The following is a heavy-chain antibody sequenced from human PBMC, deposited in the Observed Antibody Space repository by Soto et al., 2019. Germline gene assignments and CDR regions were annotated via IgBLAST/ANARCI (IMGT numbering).Heavy chain of an antibody. V-gene: IGHV4-39*01. CDR2: ISYSRST. J-gene: IGHJ4*02. D-gene: IGHD4-17*01. Sequence: TCTVSGGSISSSSYYWGWIRQPPGKGLDWIGSISYSRSTYYNPSLKSRATVSVDTSKNQFSLELTSVTAADTAVYYCARPHGDPLGYWGQGTLVTSPQ. CDR3: ARPHGDPLGY. CDR1: GGSISSSSYY.